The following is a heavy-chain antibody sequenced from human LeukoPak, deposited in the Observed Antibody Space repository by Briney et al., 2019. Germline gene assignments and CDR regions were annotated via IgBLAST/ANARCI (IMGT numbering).Heavy chain of an antibody. V-gene: IGHV4-34*01. CDR1: GFTFGDYA. Sequence: LRLSCTASGFTFGDYAMSWVRQAPGKGLEWIGEINHSGSTKYNPSLESRVTISVDTSKNQFSLKLSSVTAADTAVYYCARGYASGSSWFDPWGQGTLVTVSS. D-gene: IGHD3-10*01. CDR2: INHSGST. CDR3: ARGYASGSSWFDP. J-gene: IGHJ5*02.